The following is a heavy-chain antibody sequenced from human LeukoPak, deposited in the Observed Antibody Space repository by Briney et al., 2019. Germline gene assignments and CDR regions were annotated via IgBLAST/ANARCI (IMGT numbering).Heavy chain of an antibody. D-gene: IGHD1-26*01. V-gene: IGHV3-66*01. CDR3: ARGLRTWESGY. CDR2: IYSGGST. CDR1: GFTVSSNY. Sequence: GGSLRLSCAASGFTVSSNYMSWVRQAPGKGLEWVSVIYSGGSTYYADSVKGRFTISRDNSKNTLYLQMNSLRAEDTAVYYCARGLRTWESGYWGQGTLVTVSS. J-gene: IGHJ4*02.